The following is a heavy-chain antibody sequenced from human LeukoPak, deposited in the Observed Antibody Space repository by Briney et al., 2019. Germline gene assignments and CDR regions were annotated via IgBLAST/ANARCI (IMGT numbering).Heavy chain of an antibody. CDR1: GGSISSYY. CDR3: ARGRGPKFDY. J-gene: IGHJ4*02. CDR2: INHSGST. V-gene: IGHV4-34*01. Sequence: SETLSLTCTVSGGSISSYYWSWIRQTPGKGLEWIGEINHSGSTNYNPSLKSRVTISVDTSKNQFSLKLSSVTAADTAVYYCARGRGPKFDYWGQGALVTVSS.